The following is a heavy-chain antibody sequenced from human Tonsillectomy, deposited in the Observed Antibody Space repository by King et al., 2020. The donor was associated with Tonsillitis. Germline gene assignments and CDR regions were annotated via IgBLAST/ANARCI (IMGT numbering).Heavy chain of an antibody. Sequence: QLVQSGAEVKKPGASVKVSCKASGYTFTTYGISWVRQAPGQGLEWMGWISAYNGNTNYAQKLQGRVTMTTDTSTSTAYMELRSLSSDDTAVYYCARVAPRRFGELLEGHWGQGTLVTVSS. CDR1: GYTFTTYG. D-gene: IGHD3-10*01. J-gene: IGHJ4*02. V-gene: IGHV1-18*04. CDR3: ARVAPRRFGELLEGH. CDR2: ISAYNGNT.